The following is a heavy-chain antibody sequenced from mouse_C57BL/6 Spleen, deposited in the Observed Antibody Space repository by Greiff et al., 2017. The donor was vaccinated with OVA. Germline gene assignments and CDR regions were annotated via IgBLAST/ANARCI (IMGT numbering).Heavy chain of an antibody. J-gene: IGHJ2*01. CDR1: GYAFTNYL. V-gene: IGHV1-54*01. Sequence: QVHVKQSGAELVRPGTSVKVSCKASGYAFTNYLIEWVKQRPGQGLEWIGVINPGSGGTNYNEKFKGKATLTADKSSSTAYMQLSSLTSEDSAVYFCARYNYGRYYFDYWGQGTTLTVSS. CDR3: ARYNYGRYYFDY. CDR2: INPGSGGT. D-gene: IGHD1-2*01.